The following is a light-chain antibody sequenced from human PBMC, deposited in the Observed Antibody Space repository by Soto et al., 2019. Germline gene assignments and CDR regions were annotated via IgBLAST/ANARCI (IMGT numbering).Light chain of an antibody. CDR1: QSVNIY. J-gene: IGKJ4*01. Sequence: EIVLTQSPATLSLSPWERATLSCRASQSVNIYLAWYQQKPGQAPRLLIYDASNRATGIPARFSGSGSGTDFTLTISSLQSEDFAVYYCQQYNNWPLTFGGGTKVDIK. CDR2: DAS. CDR3: QQYNNWPLT. V-gene: IGKV3-11*01.